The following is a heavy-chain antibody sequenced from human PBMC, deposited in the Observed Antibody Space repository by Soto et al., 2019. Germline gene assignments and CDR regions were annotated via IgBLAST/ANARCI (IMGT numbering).Heavy chain of an antibody. Sequence: DVQLVQSGGGLIQPGGSLRLSCAASGITATNGHMSWVRQAPGKGLEWVSVIFSDDNTYYADSVKGRFTISRDTSKSTVYLQMNSPRAEDTAVYYCARDWNGDKYFDFWDQGSLVTVSS. V-gene: IGHV3-53*01. D-gene: IGHD4-17*01. J-gene: IGHJ4*02. CDR3: ARDWNGDKYFDF. CDR1: GITATNGH. CDR2: IFSDDNT.